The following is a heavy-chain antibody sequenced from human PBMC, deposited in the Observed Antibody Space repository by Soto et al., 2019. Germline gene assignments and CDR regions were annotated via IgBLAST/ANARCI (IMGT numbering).Heavy chain of an antibody. V-gene: IGHV3-11*01. CDR2: ISSSGSTI. CDR1: GFTFSDYY. D-gene: IGHD4-17*01. Sequence: QVQLVESGGGLVKPGGSLRLSCAASGFTFSDYYMSWIRQAPGKGLEWVSYISSSGSTIYYADSVKGRFTISRDNAKNSLYLQMNSLRAEDTAVYYCARDLAARRTLTTVVTPNWFDPWGQGTLVTVSS. CDR3: ARDLAARRTLTTVVTPNWFDP. J-gene: IGHJ5*02.